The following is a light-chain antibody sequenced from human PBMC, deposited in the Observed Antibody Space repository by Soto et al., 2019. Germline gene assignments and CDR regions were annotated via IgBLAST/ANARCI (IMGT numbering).Light chain of an antibody. Sequence: EVVMMQSPVTLSVSLGQRATLSCRASQTVSSHIAWYQQKPGQAPRLLISGASSRATGIPDRFSGSGSGTDFTLTISRLEPEDFAVYYCQQYGSSPWTFGRGTKVDIK. CDR3: QQYGSSPWT. J-gene: IGKJ1*01. CDR2: GAS. CDR1: QTVSSH. V-gene: IGKV3-20*01.